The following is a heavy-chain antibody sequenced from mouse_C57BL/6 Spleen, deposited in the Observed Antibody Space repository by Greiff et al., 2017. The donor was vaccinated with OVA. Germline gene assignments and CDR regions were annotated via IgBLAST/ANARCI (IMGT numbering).Heavy chain of an antibody. D-gene: IGHD2-3*01. CDR3: ARGGYYEGYFDY. V-gene: IGHV5-17*01. J-gene: IGHJ2*01. CDR1: GFTFSDYG. CDR2: ISSGSSTI. Sequence: EVQVVESGGGLVKPGGSLKLSCAASGFTFSDYGMHWVRQAPEKGLEWVAYISSGSSTIYYADTVKGRFTLSRDNAKNTLFLQMTSLRSEDTAMYYCARGGYYEGYFDYWGQGTTLTVSS.